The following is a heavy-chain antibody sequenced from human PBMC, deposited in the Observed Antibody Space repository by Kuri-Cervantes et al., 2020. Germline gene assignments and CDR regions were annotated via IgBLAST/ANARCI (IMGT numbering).Heavy chain of an antibody. CDR3: AKVSTMTTVLDAFDI. Sequence: GGSLRLSCAASGFTFSSYAMSWVRQAPGKGLEWVSAISGSGGSTYHADSVKGRFTISRDNSKNTLYLQMNNLRAEDTVVYYCAKVSTMTTVLDAFDIWGQGTRVTVSS. CDR1: GFTFSSYA. CDR2: ISGSGGST. V-gene: IGHV3-23*01. D-gene: IGHD4-17*01. J-gene: IGHJ3*02.